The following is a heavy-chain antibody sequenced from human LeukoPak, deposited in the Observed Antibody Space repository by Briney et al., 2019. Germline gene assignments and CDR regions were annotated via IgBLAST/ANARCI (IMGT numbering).Heavy chain of an antibody. D-gene: IGHD3-22*01. CDR3: ARDDSSGYYYNY. J-gene: IGHJ4*02. V-gene: IGHV1-8*01. CDR1: GYTFTSYD. CDR2: MNPNSGNT. Sequence: ASVKVSCKASGYTFTSYDINWVRQATGQGLEWMGWMNPNSGNTGYAQKFQGRVTMTRNTSISTAYMELSRLRSDDTAVYYCARDDSSGYYYNYWGQGTLVTVSS.